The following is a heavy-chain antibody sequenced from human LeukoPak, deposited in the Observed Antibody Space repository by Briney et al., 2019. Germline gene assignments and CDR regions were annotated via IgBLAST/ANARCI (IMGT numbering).Heavy chain of an antibody. J-gene: IGHJ3*02. CDR3: ARDSGGNDAFDI. D-gene: IGHD5-12*01. CDR1: GYSISSGYY. CDR2: IYSSGST. V-gene: IGHV3-66*01. Sequence: PSETLSLTCTVSGYSISSGYYWGWIRQPPGKGLEWVSVIYSSGSTYYADSVKGRFTISRDNSKNTLYLQMNSLRAEDTAVYYCARDSGGNDAFDIWGQGTMVTVSS.